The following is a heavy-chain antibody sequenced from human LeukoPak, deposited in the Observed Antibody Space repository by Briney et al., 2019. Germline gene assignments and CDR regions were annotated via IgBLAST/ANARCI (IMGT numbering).Heavy chain of an antibody. CDR3: ASSLVEMATIGWFDP. J-gene: IGHJ5*02. V-gene: IGHV4-34*01. CDR1: GGSFSGYY. D-gene: IGHD5-12*01. CDR2: INHSGST. Sequence: TSETLSLTCAVYGGSFSGYYWSWIRQPPGKGLEWIGEINHSGSTNYNPSLKSRVTISVDTSKNQFSLKLSSVTAADTAVYYCASSLVEMATIGWFDPWGQGTLVTVSS.